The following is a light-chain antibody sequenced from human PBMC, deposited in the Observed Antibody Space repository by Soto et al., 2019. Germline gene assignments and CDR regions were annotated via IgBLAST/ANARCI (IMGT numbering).Light chain of an antibody. V-gene: IGLV1-40*01. CDR1: SSNIGAGYD. J-gene: IGLJ3*02. CDR3: QSYDSSLSGWV. Sequence: QSVLTQPPSVSGAPGQRVTISCTESSSNIGAGYDVHWYQQLPGTAPKLLIYGNSNRPSGAPDRFSGSKSGTSASLAITGLQAEDEADYYCQSYDSSLSGWVFGGGTKLTV. CDR2: GNS.